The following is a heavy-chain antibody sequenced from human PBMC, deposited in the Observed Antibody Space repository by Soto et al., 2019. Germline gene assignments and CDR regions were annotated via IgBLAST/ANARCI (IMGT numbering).Heavy chain of an antibody. V-gene: IGHV1-18*01. CDR1: GYTFTSYG. CDR2: ISAYNGNT. D-gene: IGHD6-19*01. J-gene: IGHJ4*02. CDR3: ARAQEYSSGWSSYFDY. Sequence: ASVKVSCKASGYTFTSYGISWVRQAPGQGLEWVGWISAYNGNTNYAQKLQGRVTMTTDTSTSTAYMELRSLRSDDTAVYYCARAQEYSSGWSSYFDYWGQGTLVTVSS.